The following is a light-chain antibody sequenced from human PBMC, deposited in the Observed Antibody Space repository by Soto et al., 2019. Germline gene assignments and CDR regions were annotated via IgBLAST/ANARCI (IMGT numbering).Light chain of an antibody. CDR3: HQYNSLYT. CDR2: KAS. J-gene: IGKJ2*01. CDR1: QSSSSW. Sequence: DIQMTQSPSTLSASVGDRVTITCRASQSSSSWLAWYQQKPGKAPNLLIYKASSLESGVPSRFSGSGSGTEFTLTISSLQPDDFAAYYCHQYNSLYTFGQGTTLEIK. V-gene: IGKV1-5*03.